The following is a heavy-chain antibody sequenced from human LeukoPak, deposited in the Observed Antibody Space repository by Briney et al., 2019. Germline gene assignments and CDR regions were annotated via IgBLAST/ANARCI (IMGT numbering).Heavy chain of an antibody. V-gene: IGHV3-48*02. CDR3: ARGLYNSGWYPGY. D-gene: IGHD6-19*01. CDR1: GFTFSTYN. Sequence: PGGSLRLSCAASGFTFSTYNMNWVRQAPGKGLEWVSYISSSSSTIYYADSVKGRFTISRDNAKNSLYLQMNSLRDEDTAVYYCARGLYNSGWYPGYWGQGTLVTVSS. CDR2: ISSSSSTI. J-gene: IGHJ4*02.